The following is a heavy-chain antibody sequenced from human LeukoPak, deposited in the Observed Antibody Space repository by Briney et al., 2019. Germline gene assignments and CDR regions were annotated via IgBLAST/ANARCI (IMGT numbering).Heavy chain of an antibody. D-gene: IGHD5-18*01. CDR2: MNPNSGNT. V-gene: IGHV1-8*01. Sequence: ASVKVSCKASGYTFTSYDINWVRQATGQGLEWMGWMNPNSGNTGYAQKFQGRVTMTRNTSISTAYMELSSLRPEDTAVYYCARAGYSYGFGDFDYWGQGTLVTVSS. CDR1: GYTFTSYD. J-gene: IGHJ4*02. CDR3: ARAGYSYGFGDFDY.